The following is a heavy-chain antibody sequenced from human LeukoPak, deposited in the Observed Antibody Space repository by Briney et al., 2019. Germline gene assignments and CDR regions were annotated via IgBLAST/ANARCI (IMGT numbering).Heavy chain of an antibody. CDR3: ARALGSSVSEY. CDR2: IYYSGST. V-gene: IGHV4-30-4*01. J-gene: IGHJ4*02. D-gene: IGHD2-2*01. Sequence: KGLEWIGYIYYSGSTYYNPSLKSRVTISVDTSKNQFSLKLSSVTAADTAVYYCARALGSSVSEYWGQGTLVTVSS.